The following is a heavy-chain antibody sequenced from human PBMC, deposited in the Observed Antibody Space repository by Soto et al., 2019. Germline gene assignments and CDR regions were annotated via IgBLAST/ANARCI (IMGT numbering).Heavy chain of an antibody. J-gene: IGHJ3*02. Sequence: QVSLVQSGAEVKEPGASVKVSGKASGYSFSSYVMHWVRQAPGQSLEWMGWINAASGNTGYSQKFQGRLTITRDTSASTAYMELSSLTSEDTAVYYCARLAVVAGTDIWGQGTMVTVSS. CDR3: ARLAVVAGTDI. D-gene: IGHD6-19*01. V-gene: IGHV1-3*01. CDR1: GYSFSSYV. CDR2: INAASGNT.